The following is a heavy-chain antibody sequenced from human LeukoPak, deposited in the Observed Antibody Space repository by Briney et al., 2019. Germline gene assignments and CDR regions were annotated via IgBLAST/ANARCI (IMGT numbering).Heavy chain of an antibody. D-gene: IGHD5-12*01. CDR2: INHSGST. CDR1: GGSFSGYY. Sequence: SETLSLTCAVYGGSFSGYYWSWIRQPPGKGLEWIGEINHSGSTNYNPSLKSRVTISVDTSKNQFSLKLSSVTAADTAVYYCATLGYSGYLPCWGQGTLVTVSS. J-gene: IGHJ4*02. CDR3: ATLGYSGYLPC. V-gene: IGHV4-34*01.